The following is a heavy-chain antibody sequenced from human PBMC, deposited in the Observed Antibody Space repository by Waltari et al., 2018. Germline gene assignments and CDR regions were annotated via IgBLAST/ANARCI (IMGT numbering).Heavy chain of an antibody. CDR3: AKTGDFYSLEY. Sequence: QVQLVQSGAEVTRPGASVMVSCTASGYTFSGYYINWVRQAPGKGFEWMGRLNPSSGDTDYAQKFQGRVTMTRDTSINTAYLELTSLTSDDTAVYYCAKTGDFYSLEYWGQGSLVTVSS. J-gene: IGHJ4*02. CDR1: GYTFSGYY. CDR2: LNPSSGDT. D-gene: IGHD3-3*01. V-gene: IGHV1-2*06.